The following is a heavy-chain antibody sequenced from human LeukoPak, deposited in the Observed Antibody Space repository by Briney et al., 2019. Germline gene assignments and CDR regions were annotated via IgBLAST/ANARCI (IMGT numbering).Heavy chain of an antibody. CDR2: IRSKAYGGTT. J-gene: IGHJ6*02. Sequence: GGSLRLSCTDSGFTFGDYAMSWFRQAPGKGLEWVGFIRSKAYGGTTEYAASVKGRFTISRDDSKSIAYLQMNSLKTEDTAVYYCTRLSSSWYHYYSMDVWGQGTTVTVSS. V-gene: IGHV3-49*03. CDR3: TRLSSSWYHYYSMDV. D-gene: IGHD6-13*01. CDR1: GFTFGDYA.